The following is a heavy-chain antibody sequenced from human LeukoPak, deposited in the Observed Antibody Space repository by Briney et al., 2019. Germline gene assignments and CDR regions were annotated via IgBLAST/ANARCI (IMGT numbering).Heavy chain of an antibody. J-gene: IGHJ3*02. CDR3: AREKAVAGSRGAFDI. Sequence: SETLSLTCTVSGGSISSYYWSWIRQPAGKGLEWIGRIYTSGSTNYNPSLKSRVTMSVDTSKNQFSLKLSSVTAADTAVYYCAREKAVAGSRGAFDIWGQGTMVTVSS. CDR1: GGSISSYY. V-gene: IGHV4-4*07. D-gene: IGHD6-19*01. CDR2: IYTSGST.